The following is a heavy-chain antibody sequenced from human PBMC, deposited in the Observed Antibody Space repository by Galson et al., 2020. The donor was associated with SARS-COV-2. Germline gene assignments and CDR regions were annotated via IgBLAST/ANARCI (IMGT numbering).Heavy chain of an antibody. CDR3: ASLITMVRGVMNS. CDR2: ISYDGSNK. CDR1: GFTFSSYA. D-gene: IGHD3-10*01. V-gene: IGHV3-30*04. Sequence: GGSLRLSCAASGFTFSSYAMHWVRQAPGKGLEWVAVISYDGSNKYYADSVKGRFTISRDNSKNTLYLQMNSLRAEDTAVYYCASLITMVRGVMNSWGQGTLVTVSS. J-gene: IGHJ4*02.